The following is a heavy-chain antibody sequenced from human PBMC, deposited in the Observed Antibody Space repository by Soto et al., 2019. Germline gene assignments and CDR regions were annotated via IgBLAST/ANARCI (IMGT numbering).Heavy chain of an antibody. CDR1: GFTFSSYS. CDR3: AREMSYSNYFDY. V-gene: IGHV3-21*01. J-gene: IGHJ4*02. D-gene: IGHD4-4*01. CDR2: ISSSSSYI. Sequence: EVQLVESGGGLVKPGGSLRLSCAASGFTFSSYSMNWFRQAPGKGLEWVSSISSSSSYIYYADSVKGRFTISRDNAKNSLYLQMNSLRAEDTAVYYCAREMSYSNYFDYWGQGTLVTVSS.